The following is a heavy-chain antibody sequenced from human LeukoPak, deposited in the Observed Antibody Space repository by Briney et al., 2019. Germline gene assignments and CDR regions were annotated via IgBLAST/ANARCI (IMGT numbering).Heavy chain of an antibody. J-gene: IGHJ5*02. CDR3: ARDLPFCGSTSCYLYNWFDP. Sequence: ASVKVSCKASGYTFTSYAMHWVRQAPGQRLEWMGWINAGNGNTKYSQKFQGRVTITRDTSASTAYMELSSLSSEDKAVYYCARDLPFCGSTSCYLYNWFDPWGQGTLVTVSS. CDR1: GYTFTSYA. CDR2: INAGNGNT. V-gene: IGHV1-3*01. D-gene: IGHD2-2*01.